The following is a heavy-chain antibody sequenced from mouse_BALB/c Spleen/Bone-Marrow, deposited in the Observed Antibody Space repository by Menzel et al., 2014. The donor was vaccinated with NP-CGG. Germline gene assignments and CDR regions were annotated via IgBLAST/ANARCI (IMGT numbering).Heavy chain of an antibody. CDR3: ARFITTGAMDY. Sequence: QVQLQQSGPGQVAPSQSLSITCTVSGFSLSRYNVHWVRQLPGKGLEWLGVIWGGGNTDYNSGLKSRLSISKDNSKSQVFLKMNSLQTDDTAMYYCARFITTGAMDYWGQGTSVTVSS. V-gene: IGHV2-6-4*01. J-gene: IGHJ4*01. CDR2: IWGGGNT. D-gene: IGHD1-1*01. CDR1: GFSLSRYN.